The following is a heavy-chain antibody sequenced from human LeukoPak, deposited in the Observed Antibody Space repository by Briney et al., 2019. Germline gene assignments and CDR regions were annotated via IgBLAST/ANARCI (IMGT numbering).Heavy chain of an antibody. CDR3: ARLSSSWYDSSGWYFDY. D-gene: IGHD6-13*01. CDR2: IYHSGST. V-gene: IGHV4-4*02. CDR1: GGSISSSNW. Sequence: SGTLSLTCAVSGGSISSSNWWSWVRQPPGKGLEWIGEIYHSGSTNYNPSLKSRVTISVDKSKNQFSLKLSSVTAADTAVYYCARLSSSWYDSSGWYFDYWGQGTLVTVSS. J-gene: IGHJ4*02.